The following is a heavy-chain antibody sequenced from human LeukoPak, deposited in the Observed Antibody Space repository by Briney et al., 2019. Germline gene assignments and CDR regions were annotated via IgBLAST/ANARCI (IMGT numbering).Heavy chain of an antibody. CDR1: GGTFSSYA. D-gene: IGHD2-2*01. J-gene: IGHJ4*02. CDR2: IIPIFGTA. Sequence: GASVKVSCKASGGTFSSYAISWVRQAPGQGLGWMGGIIPIFGTANYAQKFQGRVTITADKSTSTAYMELSSLRSEDTAVYYCAREGHCSSTSCPRRSRYFDYWGQGTLVTVSS. V-gene: IGHV1-69*06. CDR3: AREGHCSSTSCPRRSRYFDY.